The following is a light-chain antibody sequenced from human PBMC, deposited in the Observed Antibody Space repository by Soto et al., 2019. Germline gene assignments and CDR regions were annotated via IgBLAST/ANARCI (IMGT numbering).Light chain of an antibody. CDR1: SSDVGGYNL. Sequence: QSVLTQPASVSGSPGQSITISCTGTSSDVGGYNLVSWYQQHPGKAPKLIIYEVTQRPSGVSDRFFGSKSGNTASLTISGLQAEDEADYSCCSYVGSKYVVFGGGTKVTVL. J-gene: IGLJ2*01. CDR3: CSYVGSKYVV. CDR2: EVT. V-gene: IGLV2-23*02.